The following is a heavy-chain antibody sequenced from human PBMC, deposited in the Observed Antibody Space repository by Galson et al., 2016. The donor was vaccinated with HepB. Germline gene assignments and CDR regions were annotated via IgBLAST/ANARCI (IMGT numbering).Heavy chain of an antibody. V-gene: IGHV3-7*04. CDR3: ARDFALNY. Sequence: SLRLSCAVSGLTFSRFWMSWVRQAPGGGLEWLANIKQDGSEKHYAVSVEGRFTVSRDNAKNLLYLQMYSLRAEDTAVYYCARDFALNYWGQGTLVTVSS. CDR1: GLTFSRFW. J-gene: IGHJ4*02. CDR2: IKQDGSEK.